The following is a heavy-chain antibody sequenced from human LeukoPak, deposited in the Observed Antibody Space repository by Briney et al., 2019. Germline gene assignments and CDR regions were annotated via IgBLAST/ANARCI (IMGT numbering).Heavy chain of an antibody. D-gene: IGHD3-9*01. CDR2: FDPGSGEI. J-gene: IGHJ4*02. V-gene: IGHV1-24*01. Sequence: AASVKVSCKASGGTFSSYAISWVRQAPGQGLEWMGGFDPGSGEIIYEQKFQDRVTMTEDTSTDTAYMELSSLRSEDTALYYCATGTHYDLLPFWGQGTLVTVSS. CDR3: ATGTHYDLLPF. CDR1: GGTFSSYA.